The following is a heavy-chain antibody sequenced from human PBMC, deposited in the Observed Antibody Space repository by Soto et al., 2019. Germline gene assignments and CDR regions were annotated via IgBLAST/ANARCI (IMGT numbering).Heavy chain of an antibody. Sequence: PGGSLRLSCAAFGFKISSSSMNWVRQAPGRGLEWVAYISDSGSNTLYADSVKGRFTVSRDTAKNTLHLQMNSLRAEDTAVYYCARTSNSRGNNYFYYGLDVWGQGTTVTVSS. CDR2: ISDSGSNT. CDR3: ARTSNSRGNNYFYYGLDV. CDR1: GFKISSSS. D-gene: IGHD4-4*01. J-gene: IGHJ6*02. V-gene: IGHV3-48*01.